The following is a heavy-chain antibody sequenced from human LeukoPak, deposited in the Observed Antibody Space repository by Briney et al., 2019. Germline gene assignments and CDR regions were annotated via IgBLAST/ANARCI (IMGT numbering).Heavy chain of an antibody. CDR2: INPNSGGT. D-gene: IGHD3-10*01. Sequence: ASVKVSCKASGYTFTGYYMHWVRQAPGQGLEWMGWINPNSGGTNYAQKFQGWVTMTRDTSISTAYMELSRLRSDDTAVYYCARDGYGSGKGYFDYWGQGSLVTVSS. CDR1: GYTFTGYY. J-gene: IGHJ4*02. V-gene: IGHV1-2*04. CDR3: ARDGYGSGKGYFDY.